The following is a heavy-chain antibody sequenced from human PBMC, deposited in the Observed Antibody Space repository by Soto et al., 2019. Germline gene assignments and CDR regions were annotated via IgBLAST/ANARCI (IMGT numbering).Heavy chain of an antibody. D-gene: IGHD2-2*01. CDR1: GFTFSNAW. CDR3: TTDPQGSTSSIYYYGMDV. CDR2: IKSKTDGGTT. J-gene: IGHJ6*04. Sequence: GGSLRLSCAASGFTFSNAWMSWVRQAPGKGLEWVGRIKSKTDGGTTDYAAPVKGRFTISRDDSKNTLYLQMNSLKTEDTAVYYCTTDPQGSTSSIYYYGMDVWGKGTTVTVSS. V-gene: IGHV3-15*01.